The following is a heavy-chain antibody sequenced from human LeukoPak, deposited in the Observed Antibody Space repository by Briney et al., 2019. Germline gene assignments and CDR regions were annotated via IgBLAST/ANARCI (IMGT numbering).Heavy chain of an antibody. V-gene: IGHV3-21*01. CDR3: ARAVDHYDRTGYYRHYIDY. Sequence: GGSLRLSCAASGFTFSSYSMKWVRQAPGKGLEWVSSISSSNSYLYYADSVRGRFTLSRDNAKNSLYLQMNRLRAEDTAVYYCARAVDHYDRTGYYRHYIDYWGQGTLVTVSS. D-gene: IGHD3-22*01. CDR2: ISSSNSYL. J-gene: IGHJ4*02. CDR1: GFTFSSYS.